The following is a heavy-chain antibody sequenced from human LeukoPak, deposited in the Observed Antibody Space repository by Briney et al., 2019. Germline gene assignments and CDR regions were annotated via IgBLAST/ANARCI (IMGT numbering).Heavy chain of an antibody. Sequence: ASVKVPCKASGYTFGTYGITWVRQAPGQGLEWMGGITIYNGDTHHAQKVQGRVTMTTDSSTSTAYMELRSLRSDDTAVYYCARDYTYGLFDYWGQGTLVTVSS. CDR1: GYTFGTYG. CDR2: ITIYNGDT. V-gene: IGHV1-18*04. CDR3: ARDYTYGLFDY. D-gene: IGHD5-18*01. J-gene: IGHJ4*02.